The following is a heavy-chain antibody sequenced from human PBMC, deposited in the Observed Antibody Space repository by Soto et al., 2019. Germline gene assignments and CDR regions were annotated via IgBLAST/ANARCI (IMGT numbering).Heavy chain of an antibody. CDR2: ISGSGGST. CDR1: GFTFSSYA. V-gene: IGHV3-23*01. CDR3: AKVHRYCTNGVCYTTVDY. Sequence: EVQLLESGGGLVQPGGSLRLSCAASGFTFSSYAMSWVRQAPGKVLEWVSAISGSGGSTYYADSVKGRFTISRDNSKNTLYLQMNSLRAEDTAVYYCAKVHRYCTNGVCYTTVDYWGQGTLVTVSS. J-gene: IGHJ4*02. D-gene: IGHD2-8*01.